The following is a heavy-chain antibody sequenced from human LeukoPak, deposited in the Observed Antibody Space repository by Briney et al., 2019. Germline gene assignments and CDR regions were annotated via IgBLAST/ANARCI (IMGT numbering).Heavy chain of an antibody. V-gene: IGHV3-30-3*01. CDR2: ISYDGSNK. Sequence: QPGGSLRLSCAASGFTFSSYWMHWVRQAPGKGLEWVAVISYDGSNKYYADSVKGRFTISRDNSKNTLYLQMNSLRAEDTAVYYCARGDMIVFDYWGQGTLVTVSS. J-gene: IGHJ4*02. CDR1: GFTFSSYW. D-gene: IGHD3-22*01. CDR3: ARGDMIVFDY.